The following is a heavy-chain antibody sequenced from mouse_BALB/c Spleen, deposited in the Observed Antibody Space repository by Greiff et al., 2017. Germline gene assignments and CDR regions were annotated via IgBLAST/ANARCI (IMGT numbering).Heavy chain of an antibody. V-gene: IGHV1-69*01. CDR2: IDTSDSYT. J-gene: IGHJ1*01. CDR3: ARSEDWGYFDV. Sequence: QVQLQQPGAELVMPGASVKMSCKASGYTFTDYWMHWVKQRPGQGLEWIGAIDTSDSYTSYNQKFKGKATLTVDESSSTAYMQLSSLTSEDSAVYYCARSEDWGYFDVWGAGTTVTVSS. CDR1: GYTFTDYW.